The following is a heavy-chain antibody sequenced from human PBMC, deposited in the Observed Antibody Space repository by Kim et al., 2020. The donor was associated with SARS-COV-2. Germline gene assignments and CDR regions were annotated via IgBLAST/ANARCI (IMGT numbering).Heavy chain of an antibody. CDR3: AREPGYYYYGMDV. J-gene: IGHJ6*02. CDR2: ISSSSSTI. CDR1: GFTFSSYS. V-gene: IGHV3-48*04. Sequence: GGSLRLSCAASGFTFSSYSMNWVRQAPGKGLEWVSYISSSSSTIYYADSVKGRFTISRDNAKNSLYLQMNSLRAEDTAVYYCAREPGYYYYGMDVWGQGTTVTVSS.